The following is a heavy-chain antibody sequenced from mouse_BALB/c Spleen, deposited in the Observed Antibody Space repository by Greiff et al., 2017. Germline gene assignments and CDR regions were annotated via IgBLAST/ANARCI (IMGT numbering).Heavy chain of an antibody. CDR2: ISYSGST. V-gene: IGHV3-2*02. D-gene: IGHD2-1*01. Sequence: EVKLLESGPGLVKPSQSLSLTCTVTGYSITSDYAWNWIRQFPGNKLEWMGYISYSGSTSYNPSLKSRISITRDTSKNQFFLQLNSVTTEDTATYYCARSAPLYGNYEAWFAYWGQGTLVTVSA. CDR3: ARSAPLYGNYEAWFAY. J-gene: IGHJ3*01. CDR1: GYSITSDYA.